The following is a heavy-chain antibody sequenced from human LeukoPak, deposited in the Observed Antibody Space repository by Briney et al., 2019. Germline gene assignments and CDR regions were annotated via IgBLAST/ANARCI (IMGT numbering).Heavy chain of an antibody. D-gene: IGHD4-17*01. J-gene: IGHJ3*02. CDR1: GYSISSGYY. CDR2: IYHSGST. V-gene: IGHV4-38-2*01. CDR3: ARTVDYGGAFDI. Sequence: SETLSLTCAVSGYSISSGYYWGWIRQPPGKGLEWIGSIYHSGSTYYNPSLKSRVTISADTSKNQFSLKLSSVTAADTAVYYCARTVDYGGAFDIWGQGTMVTVSS.